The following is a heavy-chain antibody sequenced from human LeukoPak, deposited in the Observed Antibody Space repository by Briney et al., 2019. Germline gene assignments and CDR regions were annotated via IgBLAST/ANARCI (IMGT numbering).Heavy chain of an antibody. J-gene: IGHJ4*02. CDR3: ARAEKTYYYDSSGYC. V-gene: IGHV3-74*01. CDR2: INSDGSST. Sequence: GGSLRLSCAASGFTFSSYWMHWVRQALGKGLVWVSRINSDGSSTSYADSVKGRFTISRDNAKNTLYLQMNSLRAEDTAVYYCARAEKTYYYDSSGYCWGQGTLVTVSS. CDR1: GFTFSSYW. D-gene: IGHD3-22*01.